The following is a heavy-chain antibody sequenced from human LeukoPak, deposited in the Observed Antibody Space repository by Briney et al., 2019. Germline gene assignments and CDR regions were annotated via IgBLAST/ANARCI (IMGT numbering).Heavy chain of an antibody. J-gene: IGHJ3*02. CDR2: IIPIFGTA. V-gene: IGHV1-69*05. D-gene: IGHD4-23*01. Sequence: SVKVSCKASGGTFSSYAISWVRQAPGQGLEWMGRIIPIFGTANYAQKFQGRVTITTDESTSTAHMELSSLRSEDTAVYYCARVGDDYGGFDIWGQGTMVTVSS. CDR3: ARVGDDYGGFDI. CDR1: GGTFSSYA.